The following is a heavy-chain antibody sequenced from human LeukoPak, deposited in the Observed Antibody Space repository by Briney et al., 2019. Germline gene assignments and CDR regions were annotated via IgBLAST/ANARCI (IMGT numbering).Heavy chain of an antibody. CDR1: GGSISGWN. J-gene: IGHJ4*02. CDR3: ARVGRGNHYDNSGYYRLDY. V-gene: IGHV4-59*01. Sequence: KPSETLSLTCTVSGGSISGWNWSWIRQPPGKGLEWIGNIYGSGYTNYNPSLKSRVTMSIDTSKNQFSLKLSSVTAADTAVYYCARVGRGNHYDNSGYYRLDYWGQGTLVTVSS. D-gene: IGHD3-22*01. CDR2: IYGSGYT.